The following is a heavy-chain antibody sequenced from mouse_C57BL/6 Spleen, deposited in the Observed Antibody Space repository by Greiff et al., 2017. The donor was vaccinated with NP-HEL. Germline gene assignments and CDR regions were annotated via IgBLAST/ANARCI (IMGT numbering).Heavy chain of an antibody. D-gene: IGHD1-1*01. Sequence: EVKLMESGGGLVQPGGSLSLSCAASGFTFTDYYMSWVRQPPGKALEWLGFIRNKANGYTTEYSASVKGRFTISRDNSQSILYLQMNALRAEDSATYYCARGDYYGSSFFAYWGQGTLVTVSA. J-gene: IGHJ3*01. CDR1: GFTFTDYY. CDR3: ARGDYYGSSFFAY. V-gene: IGHV7-3*01. CDR2: IRNKANGYTT.